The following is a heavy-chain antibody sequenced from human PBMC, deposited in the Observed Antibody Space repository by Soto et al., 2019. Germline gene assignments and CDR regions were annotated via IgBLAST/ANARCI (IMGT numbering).Heavy chain of an antibody. J-gene: IGHJ3*02. CDR1: GYTFTSYY. CDR2: INPSGGST. CDR3: ARVALDYGGNSNAFDI. Sequence: ASVKVSCKASGYTFTSYYMHWVRQAPGQGLEWMGIINPSGGSTSYAQKFQGRVTMTRDTSTSTVYMELSSLRSEDTAVYYSARVALDYGGNSNAFDIWGQGTMVTVSS. D-gene: IGHD4-17*01. V-gene: IGHV1-46*01.